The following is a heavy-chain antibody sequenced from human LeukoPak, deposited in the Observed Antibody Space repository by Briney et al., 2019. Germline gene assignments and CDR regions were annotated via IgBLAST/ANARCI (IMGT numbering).Heavy chain of an antibody. V-gene: IGHV3-30-3*01. D-gene: IGHD3-3*01. Sequence: GGSLRLSCAASGFTFSSYAMHWVRQAPVKGLEWVAVISYDGSNKYYADSVKGRFTISRDNSKNTLYLQMNSLRAEDTAVYYCAREHQITIFGVVIMQPFDYWGQGTLVTVSS. CDR3: AREHQITIFGVVIMQPFDY. CDR2: ISYDGSNK. CDR1: GFTFSSYA. J-gene: IGHJ4*02.